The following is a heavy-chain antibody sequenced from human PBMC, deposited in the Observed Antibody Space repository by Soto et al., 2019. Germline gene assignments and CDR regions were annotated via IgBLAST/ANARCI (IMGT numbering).Heavy chain of an antibody. CDR1: GFTFSSYA. V-gene: IGHV3-23*01. Sequence: RLSCAASGFTFSSYAMSWVRQAPGKVLEWVSAISGSGGSTYYADSVKGRFTIPRDTSKNTLYQQMNSLRAEDTSVYYCAKDQVAETYYGMDVWGQGPTVTVSS. CDR2: ISGSGGST. J-gene: IGHJ6*01. D-gene: IGHD5-12*01. CDR3: AKDQVAETYYGMDV.